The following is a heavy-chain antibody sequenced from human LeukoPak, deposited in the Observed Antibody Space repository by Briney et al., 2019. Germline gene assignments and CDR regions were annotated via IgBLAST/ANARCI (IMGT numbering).Heavy chain of an antibody. D-gene: IGHD1-26*01. V-gene: IGHV1-3*01. CDR1: GYTFTSYA. Sequence: GASVKVSCKASGYTFTSYAMHWVRQAPGQRLEWMGWINAGNGNTKYSQKFQGRVTITRDTSASTAYMELSSLRSEDTAVYYCARGDAGSYFWFDYWGQGTLVTVSS. CDR3: ARGDAGSYFWFDY. J-gene: IGHJ4*02. CDR2: INAGNGNT.